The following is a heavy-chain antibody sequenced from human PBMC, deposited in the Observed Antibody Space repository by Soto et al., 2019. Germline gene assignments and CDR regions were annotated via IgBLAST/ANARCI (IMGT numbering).Heavy chain of an antibody. CDR2: ISSSSSYI. J-gene: IGHJ4*02. Sequence: EVQLVESGGGLVKPGGSLRLSCAASGFTFSSYSMNWVRQAPGKGLEWVSSISSSSSYIYYADSVKGRFAISRDNAKNSLYLQMNSLRAEDTAVYYCARVGSTTPDYWGQGTLVTVSS. CDR3: ARVGSTTPDY. D-gene: IGHD1-7*01. V-gene: IGHV3-21*01. CDR1: GFTFSSYS.